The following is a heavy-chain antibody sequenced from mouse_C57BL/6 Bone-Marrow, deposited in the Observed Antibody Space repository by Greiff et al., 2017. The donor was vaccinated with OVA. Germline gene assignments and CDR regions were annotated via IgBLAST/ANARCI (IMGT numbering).Heavy chain of an antibody. CDR3: AYYYGSIRFAY. Sequence: QVQLQQSGAELARPGASVKLSCTASGYTFTSYGISWVKQRTGQGLEWIGEIYPRSGNTYYNEKFKGKATLTADKSSSTAYMELRSLTSEDSAVYFCAYYYGSIRFAYWGQGTMVTVSA. CDR2: IYPRSGNT. CDR1: GYTFTSYG. J-gene: IGHJ3*01. V-gene: IGHV1-81*01. D-gene: IGHD1-1*01.